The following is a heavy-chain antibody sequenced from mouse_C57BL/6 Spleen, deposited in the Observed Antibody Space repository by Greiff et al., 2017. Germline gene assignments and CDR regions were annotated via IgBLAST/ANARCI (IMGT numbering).Heavy chain of an antibody. V-gene: IGHV1-82*01. Sequence: VQLQQSGPELVKPGASVKISCKASGYAFSSSWMNWVKQRPGKGLEWIGRIYPGDGDTNYNGKFKGKATLTADKSSSTAYMQLSSLTSEDAAVYFCATYDYDVPFGCWGKGTTLTVSS. D-gene: IGHD2-4*01. J-gene: IGHJ2*01. CDR2: IYPGDGDT. CDR3: ATYDYDVPFGC. CDR1: GYAFSSSW.